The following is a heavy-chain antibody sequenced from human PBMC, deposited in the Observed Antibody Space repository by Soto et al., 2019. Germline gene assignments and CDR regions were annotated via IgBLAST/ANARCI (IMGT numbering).Heavy chain of an antibody. J-gene: IGHJ5*02. CDR1: GASISSGTFY. Sequence: PSETLSLTCTVSGASISSGTFYWGWIRQPPGKGLESIANIYYDGSTYYNPSLKSRVTISLDTSKNQFSLKLSSVTAADTAVYYCARSPPGVYWFDPWGQGTLVTVSS. D-gene: IGHD3-10*01. V-gene: IGHV4-39*01. CDR2: IYYDGST. CDR3: ARSPPGVYWFDP.